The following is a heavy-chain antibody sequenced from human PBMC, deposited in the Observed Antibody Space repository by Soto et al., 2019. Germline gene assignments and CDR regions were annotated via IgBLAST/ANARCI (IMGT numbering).Heavy chain of an antibody. D-gene: IGHD2-15*01. V-gene: IGHV4-34*01. Sequence: SETLSLTCAVYGGSFSGYYWSWIRQPPGKGLEWIGEINHSGSTNYNPSLKSRVTISVDTSKNQFSLKLSSVTAADTAVYYCARDRGYCSGGSCLYNYYYGMDVWGQGTTVTVSS. J-gene: IGHJ6*02. CDR2: INHSGST. CDR1: GGSFSGYY. CDR3: ARDRGYCSGGSCLYNYYYGMDV.